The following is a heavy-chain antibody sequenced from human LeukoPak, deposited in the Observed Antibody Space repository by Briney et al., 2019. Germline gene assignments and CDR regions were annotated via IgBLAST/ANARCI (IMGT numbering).Heavy chain of an antibody. Sequence: PSETLSLTCTVSGGSISSYYWSWIRQPAGKGLEWIGRIYTSGSTNYNPSLKSRVTMSVDTSKNQFSLRLSSVTAADTAVYYCARGRAVASWFDPWGQEPWSPSPQ. CDR2: IYTSGST. CDR3: ARGRAVASWFDP. D-gene: IGHD6-19*01. V-gene: IGHV4-4*07. CDR1: GGSISSYY. J-gene: IGHJ5*02.